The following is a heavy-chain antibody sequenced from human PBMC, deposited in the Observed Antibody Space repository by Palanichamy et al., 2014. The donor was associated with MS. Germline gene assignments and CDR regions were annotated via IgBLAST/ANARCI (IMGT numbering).Heavy chain of an antibody. CDR2: IKPDGTDK. V-gene: IGHV3-7*04. CDR1: GFSFDSYW. CDR3: TRDMRTSATAERFDL. Sequence: EVQLVESGGGLVQPGGSLRLSCAATGFSFDSYWMTWVRQAPGKGLEWVANIKPDGTDKRYLDSVKGRITVSRDNAQSSLYLQINSLRAEDTGVYYCTRDMRTSATAERFDLWGQGTMVTVSS. D-gene: IGHD3-16*01. J-gene: IGHJ3*01.